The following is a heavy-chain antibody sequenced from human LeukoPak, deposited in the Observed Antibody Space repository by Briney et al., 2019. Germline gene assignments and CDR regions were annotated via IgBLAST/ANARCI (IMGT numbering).Heavy chain of an antibody. CDR1: GGTFSSYA. V-gene: IGHV1-69*06. CDR3: ATDGGQQLA. CDR2: IIPIFGTA. D-gene: IGHD6-13*01. J-gene: IGHJ5*02. Sequence: SVKVSCKASGGTFSSYAISWVRQAPGQGLEWMGGIIPIFGTANYAQKFQGRVTMTEDTSTDTAYMELSSLRSEDTAVYYCATDGGQQLAWGQGTLVTVSS.